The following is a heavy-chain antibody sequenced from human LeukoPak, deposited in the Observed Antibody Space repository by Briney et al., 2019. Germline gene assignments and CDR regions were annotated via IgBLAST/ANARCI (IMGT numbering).Heavy chain of an antibody. CDR3: ASGKCCSGSRCYESFDY. CDR1: GCTFSSYA. V-gene: IGHV1-69*04. CDR2: IIPILGIA. D-gene: IGHD2-15*01. J-gene: IGHJ4*02. Sequence: GASVKVSCEASGCTFSSYAISWVRQAPGQGLEWMGRIIPILGIANYAQKFQGRVTITADKSTSTAYMELSSLRSEDTAVYYYASGKCCSGSRCYESFDYWGQGTLVTVSS.